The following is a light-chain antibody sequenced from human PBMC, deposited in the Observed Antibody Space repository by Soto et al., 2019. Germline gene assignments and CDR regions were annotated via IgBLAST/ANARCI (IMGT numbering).Light chain of an antibody. J-gene: IGLJ1*01. CDR3: QSYDDSLSVHYV. CDR1: SSNIGSTYD. Sequence: QSALTQPPSVSGAPGRRVTISCTGSSSNIGSTYDVQWYQQLPGTAPKLLIHGNTDRPSRVPDRFSGSKSGTSASLAITGLQADDEADYYCQSYDDSLSVHYVFGTGTKVTVL. CDR2: GNT. V-gene: IGLV1-40*01.